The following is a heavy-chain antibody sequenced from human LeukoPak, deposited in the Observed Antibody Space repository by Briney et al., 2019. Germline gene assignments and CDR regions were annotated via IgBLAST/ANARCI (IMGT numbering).Heavy chain of an antibody. CDR3: ARGIGSGWYGLKASSYFDY. V-gene: IGHV4-59*06. Sequence: SETLSLTCTVSGGSISSYYWSWIRQHPGKGLEWIGYIYYSGSTYYNPSLKSRVTISVDTSKNQFSLKLSSVTAADTAVYYCARGIGSGWYGLKASSYFDYWGQGTLVTVSS. D-gene: IGHD6-19*01. CDR2: IYYSGST. J-gene: IGHJ4*02. CDR1: GGSISSYY.